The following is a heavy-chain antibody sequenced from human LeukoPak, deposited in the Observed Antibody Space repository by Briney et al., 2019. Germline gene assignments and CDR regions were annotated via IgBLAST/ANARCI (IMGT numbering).Heavy chain of an antibody. J-gene: IGHJ5*02. CDR3: ARRVTYCSSTSCLNWFDP. CDR1: GYTLTELS. CDR2: INPNGGGT. V-gene: IGHV1-2*02. D-gene: IGHD2-2*01. Sequence: ASVKVSCKVSGYTLTELSMHWVRQAPGQGLEWMGWINPNGGGTNYAQKFQGRVTMTRDTSISTAYMELSRLRSDDTAVYYCARRVTYCSSTSCLNWFDPWGQGTLVTVSS.